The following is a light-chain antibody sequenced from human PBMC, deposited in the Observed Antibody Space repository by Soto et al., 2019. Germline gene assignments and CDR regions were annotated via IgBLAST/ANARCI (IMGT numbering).Light chain of an antibody. CDR2: GAS. CDR1: QSVSSSY. J-gene: IGKJ1*01. CDR3: QQYGSSPPWT. V-gene: IGKV3-20*01. Sequence: EIVLTQSPGTLSLSPGERATLSCRASQSVSSSYLAWYQQKPGQAPRHLIYGASSRATGIPDRFSGSASGTDFTLTISRLEPEDFAVYYCQQYGSSPPWTFGQGTKVEIK.